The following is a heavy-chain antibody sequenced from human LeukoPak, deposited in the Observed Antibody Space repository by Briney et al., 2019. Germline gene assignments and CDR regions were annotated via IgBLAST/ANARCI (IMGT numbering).Heavy chain of an antibody. CDR3: ARDQREGIAARPGLNAFDI. V-gene: IGHV1-46*01. Sequence: GASVKVSCKASGYTFTSYYMHWVRQPPGQGLEWMGIINPSGGSTSYAQKFQGRVTMTRDTSTSTVYMELSSLRSEDTAVYYCARDQREGIAARPGLNAFDIWGQGTMVTVSS. CDR1: GYTFTSYY. J-gene: IGHJ3*02. D-gene: IGHD6-6*01. CDR2: INPSGGST.